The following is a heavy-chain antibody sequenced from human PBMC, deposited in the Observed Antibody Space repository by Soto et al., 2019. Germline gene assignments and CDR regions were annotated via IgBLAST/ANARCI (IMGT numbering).Heavy chain of an antibody. J-gene: IGHJ6*02. CDR3: ASGREQWLLGNYYSGMDV. D-gene: IGHD6-19*01. CDR1: GYTFTSYG. V-gene: IGHV1-18*01. Sequence: QVQLVQSGAEVKKPGASVKVSCKASGYTFTSYGISWVRQAPGQGLEWMGWISAYNGNTNYAQKLQGRVTMTTDTSTSTAYMELRSLRSDDTAVSYCASGREQWLLGNYYSGMDVWGQGTTVTVSS. CDR2: ISAYNGNT.